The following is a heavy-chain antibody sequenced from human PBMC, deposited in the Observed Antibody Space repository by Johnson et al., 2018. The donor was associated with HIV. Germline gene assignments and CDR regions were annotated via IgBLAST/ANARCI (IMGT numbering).Heavy chain of an antibody. J-gene: IGHJ3*02. V-gene: IGHV3-11*04. D-gene: IGHD6-6*01. CDR1: GFTFSDYY. CDR2: ISSSGSTI. Sequence: LVESGGGLVKPGGSLRLSCAASGFTFSDYYMSWIRQAPGKGLEWVSYISSSGSTIYYADSVKGRFTISRDNAKNSLYLQMNSLRAEDRAVYYCATLKGPRLHIAARRPDAFDIWGQGTMVTVSS. CDR3: ATLKGPRLHIAARRPDAFDI.